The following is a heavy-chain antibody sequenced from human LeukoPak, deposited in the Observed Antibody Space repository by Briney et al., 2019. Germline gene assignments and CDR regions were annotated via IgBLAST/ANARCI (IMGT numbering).Heavy chain of an antibody. CDR2: IYPGDSDT. CDR3: ARQEYSSSGLFDY. CDR1: GYSFTSYW. Sequence: GESLKISCKGSGYSFTSYWIGWVRQTRGKGLERMGIIYPGDSDTRYSPSFQGQVTTSADKSISTAYLQWSSLKASDTAMYYCARQEYSSSGLFDYWGQGTLVTVSS. J-gene: IGHJ4*02. V-gene: IGHV5-51*01. D-gene: IGHD6-6*01.